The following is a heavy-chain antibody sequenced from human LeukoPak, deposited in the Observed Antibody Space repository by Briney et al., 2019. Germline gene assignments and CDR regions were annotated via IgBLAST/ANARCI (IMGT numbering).Heavy chain of an antibody. Sequence: SGPTLGKPTHTLTLTHNLPWFLLRTSGVGVGWIRQPPRKGREWHSPHYWDDDKRYSPSLKSRLTIAKDTSKNQVVLTMTNMDPVDTATYYCAHSRYSSSWYSQPFDYWGQGTLVTVSS. V-gene: IGHV2-5*02. D-gene: IGHD6-13*01. CDR1: WFLLRTSGVG. CDR3: AHSRYSSSWYSQPFDY. J-gene: IGHJ4*02. CDR2: HYWDDDK.